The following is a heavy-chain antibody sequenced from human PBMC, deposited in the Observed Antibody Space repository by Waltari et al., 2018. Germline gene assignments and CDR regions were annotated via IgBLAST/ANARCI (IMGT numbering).Heavy chain of an antibody. J-gene: IGHJ4*02. Sequence: QVRLVESGGGVVQPGRSLRLSCAASGFTFAAYAMYWVRQVPGKGLDLVAVISNDGSNEYYTDSVKGRFTISRDNAKDTLYLHMNNLRPDDMADYYCASTVAAAVSWGQGTRVTVS. D-gene: IGHD6-13*01. CDR3: ASTVAAAVS. CDR1: GFTFAAYA. CDR2: ISNDGSNE. V-gene: IGHV3-30*14.